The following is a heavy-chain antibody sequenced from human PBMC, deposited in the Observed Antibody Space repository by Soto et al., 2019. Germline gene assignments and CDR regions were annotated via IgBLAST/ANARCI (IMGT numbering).Heavy chain of an antibody. Sequence: PGESLKISCKGSGYSFTSYWISWVRQMPGKGLEWMGKIDPSDSYTNYSPSFQGHVTISADKSITTAYLQWSSLKASDTAMYYCVSNKNWNYYYGMDVWGQGTTVTVSS. CDR3: VSNKNWNYYYGMDV. V-gene: IGHV5-10-1*01. D-gene: IGHD1-1*01. CDR2: IDPSDSYT. J-gene: IGHJ6*02. CDR1: GYSFTSYW.